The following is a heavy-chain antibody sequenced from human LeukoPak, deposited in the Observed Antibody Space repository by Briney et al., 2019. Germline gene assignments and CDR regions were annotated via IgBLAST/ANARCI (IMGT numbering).Heavy chain of an antibody. CDR1: GFMFSSNW. CDR2: IKDDGTET. V-gene: IGHV3-7*03. CDR3: AKEGRSLQTY. J-gene: IGHJ4*02. D-gene: IGHD5-24*01. Sequence: GGSLRLSCAASGFMFSSNWMSWVRLAPGKGLEWVANIKDDGTETYYVDSVKGRFTISRDNAKNSLYLQMNSLRVEDTAVYYCAKEGRSLQTYWGQGTLVTVSS.